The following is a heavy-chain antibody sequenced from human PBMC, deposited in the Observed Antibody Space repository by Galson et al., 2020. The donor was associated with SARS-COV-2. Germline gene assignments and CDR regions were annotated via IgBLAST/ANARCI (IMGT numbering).Heavy chain of an antibody. D-gene: IGHD1-1*01. CDR1: GATISSGRYY. V-gene: IGHV4-31*03. Sequence: SETLSLTCTVSGATISSGRYYWNWIRQHPGKGMEWIAYIHHSGSTKSSPSLKSRVLTSIDKAKNQFSLKLRFVTAADTAVYYCARQLSQGVDYGLDVWGQGTTVTVSS. J-gene: IGHJ6*02. CDR2: IHHSGST. CDR3: ARQLSQGVDYGLDV.